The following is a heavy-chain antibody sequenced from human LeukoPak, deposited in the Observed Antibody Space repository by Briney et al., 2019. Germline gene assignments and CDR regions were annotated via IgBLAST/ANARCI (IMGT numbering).Heavy chain of an antibody. V-gene: IGHV4-61*02. CDR2: INASGRT. D-gene: IGHD6-19*01. CDR3: ATVAVAGLGGLFFDY. J-gene: IGHJ4*02. CDR1: GGSISSATYF. Sequence: SETLSLTCTVSGGSISSATYFWSWIRQPAGKGLEWIGRINASGRTNYNPSLKSRVTISIDTSKNQFSLKLSSVTAADTAVYYCATVAVAGLGGLFFDYWGQGTLVTVSS.